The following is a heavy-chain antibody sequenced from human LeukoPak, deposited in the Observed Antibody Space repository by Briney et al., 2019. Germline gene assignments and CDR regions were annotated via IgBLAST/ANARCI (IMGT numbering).Heavy chain of an antibody. J-gene: IGHJ4*02. CDR3: ARGYSSSYSWRYFDY. V-gene: IGHV4-34*01. D-gene: IGHD6-6*01. Sequence: SETLSLTCAVYGGSFSGYYWSWIRQPPGKGLEWIGEINHSGSTNYNPSLKSRVTISVDTSKNQFSLKLSSVTAADTAVYYCARGYSSSYSWRYFDYWGQGTLVTVSS. CDR2: INHSGST. CDR1: GGSFSGYY.